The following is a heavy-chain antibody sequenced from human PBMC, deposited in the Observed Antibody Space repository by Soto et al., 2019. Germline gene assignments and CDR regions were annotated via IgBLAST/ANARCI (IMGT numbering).Heavy chain of an antibody. CDR2: IYYSGST. CDR1: GGSISSGGYY. Sequence: LSLTCTVSGGSISSGGYYWSWIRQHPGKGLEWIEYIYYSGSTYYNPSLKSRVTISVDTSKNQFSLKLSSVTAADTAVYYCARAGFWSGYYSSDYYYGMDVWGQGTTVTVSS. V-gene: IGHV4-31*03. CDR3: ARAGFWSGYYSSDYYYGMDV. D-gene: IGHD3-3*01. J-gene: IGHJ6*02.